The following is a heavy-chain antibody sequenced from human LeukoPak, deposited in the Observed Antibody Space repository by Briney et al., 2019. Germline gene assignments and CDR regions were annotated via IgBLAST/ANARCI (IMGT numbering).Heavy chain of an antibody. Sequence: PSETLSLTCNVSGGSISSSSLYWGWIRQPPGKGLKWIGSIYYSGSTYYNPSLKSRVTISVDTSKNQFSLKLSSVTAADTAVYYCARDRWGVLYYFDYWGQGTLVTVSS. V-gene: IGHV4-39*07. D-gene: IGHD2-8*02. CDR3: ARDRWGVLYYFDY. CDR2: IYYSGST. J-gene: IGHJ4*02. CDR1: GGSISSSSLY.